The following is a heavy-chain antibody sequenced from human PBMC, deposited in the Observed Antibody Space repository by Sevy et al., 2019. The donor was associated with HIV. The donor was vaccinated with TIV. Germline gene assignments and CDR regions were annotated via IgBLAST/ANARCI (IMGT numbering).Heavy chain of an antibody. CDR1: GDSISGYY. J-gene: IGHJ6*02. V-gene: IGHV4-59*01. CDR2: FYYSGST. D-gene: IGHD4-17*01. CDR3: ARTSPDFYYGMDV. Sequence: SETLSLTCTVSGDSISGYYWSWIRQPPGKGLEWIGYFYYSGSTNYNPSLKGQVSISVDTSKNQVSLKLSSVTAADTAVYVCARTSPDFYYGMDVWGQGTPVTVSS.